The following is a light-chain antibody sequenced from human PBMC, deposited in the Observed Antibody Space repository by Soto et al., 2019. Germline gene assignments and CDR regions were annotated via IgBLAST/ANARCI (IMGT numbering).Light chain of an antibody. CDR2: GAS. J-gene: IGKJ1*01. CDR3: QQYGDLPPT. CDR1: QSVSAY. V-gene: IGKV3-20*01. Sequence: EIVLTQSPATLSLSPGERASLSCRASQSVSAYLVWNQQKPGQAPRLLIYGASSRAAGIPDRFSGSGSGTDFTLTISRLEPEDFVVYHCQQYGDLPPTFGQGTKVDIK.